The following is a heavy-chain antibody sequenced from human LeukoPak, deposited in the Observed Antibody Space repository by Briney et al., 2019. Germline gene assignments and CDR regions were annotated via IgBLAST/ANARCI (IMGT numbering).Heavy chain of an antibody. CDR2: IYYSGST. D-gene: IGHD1-26*01. CDR3: ARVGAKTGGHFDY. Sequence: PSETLSLTCTVSGGSISIYYWSWIRQPPGKGLEWIGYIYYSGSTNYNPSLKSRVTISVDTSKNQFSLKLSSVTAADTAVYYCARVGAKTGGHFDYWGQGTLVTVSS. V-gene: IGHV4-59*01. J-gene: IGHJ4*02. CDR1: GGSISIYY.